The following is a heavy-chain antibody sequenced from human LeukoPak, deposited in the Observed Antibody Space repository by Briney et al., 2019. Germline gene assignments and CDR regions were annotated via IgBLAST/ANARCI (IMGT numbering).Heavy chain of an antibody. CDR3: ARDFDSSGYYFSAFDI. CDR2: ISGSGGST. D-gene: IGHD3-22*01. J-gene: IGHJ3*02. CDR1: GFTFSSYA. Sequence: GGSLRLSCAASGFTFSSYAMSWVRQAPGKGLEWVSAISGSGGSTYYADSVKGRFTISRDNSKSTLYLQMNSLRAEDTAVYYCARDFDSSGYYFSAFDIWGQGTMVTVSS. V-gene: IGHV3-23*01.